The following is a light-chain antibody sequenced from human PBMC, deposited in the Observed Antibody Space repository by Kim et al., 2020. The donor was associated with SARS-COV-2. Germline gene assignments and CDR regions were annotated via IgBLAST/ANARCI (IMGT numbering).Light chain of an antibody. Sequence: EIVLTQSPGTLSLSPGERATLSCRASQSVSSNYLAWYQQKPGQAPRLLIYGASSRATGIPDRFSGSGSGTDFTLTISRLEPEDFAVYHCQQYDRSPRTFGGGTKVEIK. CDR1: QSVSSNY. V-gene: IGKV3-20*01. CDR3: QQYDRSPRT. J-gene: IGKJ4*01. CDR2: GAS.